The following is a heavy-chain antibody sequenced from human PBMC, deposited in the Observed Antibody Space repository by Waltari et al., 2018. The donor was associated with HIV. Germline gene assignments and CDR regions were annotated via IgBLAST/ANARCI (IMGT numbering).Heavy chain of an antibody. D-gene: IGHD3-22*01. CDR2: ITHSVST. Sequence: QVQLQQWGAGLLKPSETLSLTCAVYGGSFSGYYWSWIRQPPGKGLEWIGEITHSVSTNYNPSLKSRVTISVDTSKNQFSLKLNSVTAADTAVYYCARGRQYYYDSSGYQRKGWFDPWGQGTLVTVSS. CDR1: GGSFSGYY. J-gene: IGHJ5*02. CDR3: ARGRQYYYDSSGYQRKGWFDP. V-gene: IGHV4-34*01.